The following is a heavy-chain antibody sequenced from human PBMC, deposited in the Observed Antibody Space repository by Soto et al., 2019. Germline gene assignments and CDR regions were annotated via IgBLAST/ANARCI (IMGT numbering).Heavy chain of an antibody. CDR1: GGTFSSYA. V-gene: IGHV1-69*12. CDR3: ARHDCISSSCYYYYYYGMDV. CDR2: IIPIFDTA. J-gene: IGHJ6*02. Sequence: QVQLVQAGAEVKKPGSSVKVSCKASGGTFSSYAISWVRQAPGQGLEWMGGIIPIFDTANYAQKFQGRVTITADESTSTAFMELSSLRSEDTALYYCARHDCISSSCYYYYYYGMDVWGQGTTVTVSS. D-gene: IGHD2-15*01.